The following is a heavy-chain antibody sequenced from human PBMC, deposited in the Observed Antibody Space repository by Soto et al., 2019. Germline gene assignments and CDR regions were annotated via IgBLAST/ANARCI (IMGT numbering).Heavy chain of an antibody. Sequence: PGGSLRLSCAASGLTFSIYVMSWVRQAPGKGLEWVSALTGSGDGTYYADSVKGRFTISRDNSKNTLYLQMNSLRAEDAAIYYCAKDSPILTVWGQGTTVTVSS. CDR1: GLTFSIYV. V-gene: IGHV3-23*01. D-gene: IGHD2-8*02. J-gene: IGHJ6*02. CDR2: LTGSGDGT. CDR3: AKDSPILTV.